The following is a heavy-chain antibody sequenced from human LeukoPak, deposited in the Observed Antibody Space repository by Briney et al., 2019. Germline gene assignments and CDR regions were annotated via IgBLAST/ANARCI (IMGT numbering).Heavy chain of an antibody. Sequence: GGSLRLSCAASGITVNTNYMSWVRQAPGKGLEWVSIIYSGGATFYADSVKGRFTISRESSKNTLCLQMNSLRAEDTAVYYCAKVPVRGYSYGPFDYWGQGTLVTVSS. CDR2: IYSGGAT. CDR3: AKVPVRGYSYGPFDY. V-gene: IGHV3-66*02. J-gene: IGHJ4*02. CDR1: GITVNTNY. D-gene: IGHD5-18*01.